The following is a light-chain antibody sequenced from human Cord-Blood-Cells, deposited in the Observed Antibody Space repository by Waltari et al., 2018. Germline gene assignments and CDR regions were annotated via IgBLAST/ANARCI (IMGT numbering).Light chain of an antibody. CDR2: RNN. Sequence: QSVLTQPPSASGTPGQRATISCSGTSSNIGMNYVYWYQQLPGTAPELLVYRNNQRPSVVPGRFSGSNSGTSASLAISGLRAEDEADYYCAAWDDSQSGWVFGGGTKLTVL. CDR1: SSNIGMNY. J-gene: IGLJ3*02. CDR3: AAWDDSQSGWV. V-gene: IGLV1-47*01.